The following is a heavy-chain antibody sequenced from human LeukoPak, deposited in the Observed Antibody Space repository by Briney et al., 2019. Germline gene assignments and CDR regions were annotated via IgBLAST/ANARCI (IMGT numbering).Heavy chain of an antibody. CDR3: ARKREGPTTGIDY. D-gene: IGHD1-26*01. CDR2: TYSSGST. CDR1: GFSISSTNSY. J-gene: IGHJ4*02. V-gene: IGHV4-39*07. Sequence: SETLSLTCTVSGFSISSTNSYWGWLRQPPRAVLECIGNTYSSGSTYYNPSLKSRLTISIDTSENQFSLKLTSVTAADTAVYYCARKREGPTTGIDYWGQGTLVTVSS.